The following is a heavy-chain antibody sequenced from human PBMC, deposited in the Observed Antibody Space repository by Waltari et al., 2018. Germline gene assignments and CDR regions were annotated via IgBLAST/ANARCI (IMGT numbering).Heavy chain of an antibody. D-gene: IGHD4-17*01. V-gene: IGHV1-69*04. CDR2: SIHICGNA. CDR1: GGTFSSYA. CDR3: ARDRSQTYGDNTHNWFDP. J-gene: IGHJ5*02. Sequence: QVQLVQSGAEVKKPGSSVKVSCKASGGTFSSYAISWVRPAPGQGLEWMGRSIHICGNANYAENVQGRVQSTADKSTSTAYMELSSLRSEDTAVYYCARDRSQTYGDNTHNWFDPWGQVTLVTVSS.